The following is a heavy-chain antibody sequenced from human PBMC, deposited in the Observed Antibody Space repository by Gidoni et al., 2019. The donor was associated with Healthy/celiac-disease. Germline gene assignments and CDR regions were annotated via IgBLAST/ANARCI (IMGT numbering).Heavy chain of an antibody. J-gene: IGHJ6*02. Sequence: EVQLLESGGGLVQPGGSLRLSCAASGFTFSSYAMSWVRQAPGKGLEWVSAISGSGGSTYYADSVKGRFTISRDNSKNTLYLQMNSLRAEDTAVYYCAKEARKGSPSYYYYGMDVWGQGTTVTVSS. CDR1: GFTFSSYA. CDR2: ISGSGGST. CDR3: AKEARKGSPSYYYYGMDV. V-gene: IGHV3-23*01.